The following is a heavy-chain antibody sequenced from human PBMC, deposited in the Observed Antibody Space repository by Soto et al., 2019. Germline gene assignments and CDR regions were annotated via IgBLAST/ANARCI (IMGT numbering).Heavy chain of an antibody. V-gene: IGHV3-33*01. Sequence: QVQLVESGGGVVQPGRSLRLSCAASGFTFSSYGMHWVRQAPGKGLEWVAVIWYDGSNKYYADSVKGRFTISRDNSKNTLYLQMNSLRAEDTAVYYCARDLAAAGQYYYYYGMDVWGQGTTVIVSS. CDR3: ARDLAAAGQYYYYYGMDV. CDR1: GFTFSSYG. D-gene: IGHD6-13*01. CDR2: IWYDGSNK. J-gene: IGHJ6*02.